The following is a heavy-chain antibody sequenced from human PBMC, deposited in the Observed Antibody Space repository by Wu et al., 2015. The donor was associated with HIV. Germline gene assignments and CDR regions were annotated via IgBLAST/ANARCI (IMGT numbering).Heavy chain of an antibody. D-gene: IGHD6-13*01. J-gene: IGHJ4*02. CDR1: GDTFSRYT. V-gene: IGHV1-69*05. Sequence: QVQLVQSGAEVKKPGSSVKVSCKASGDTFSRYTLNWVRQAPGQGLEYMGGFIPVFGTAMYAQKFQGRVTITTDQSTSTTYMELNSLNSEDTAIYYCARGGGSSWYVYWGQGTLVTVSS. CDR2: FIPVFGTA. CDR3: ARGGGSSWYVY.